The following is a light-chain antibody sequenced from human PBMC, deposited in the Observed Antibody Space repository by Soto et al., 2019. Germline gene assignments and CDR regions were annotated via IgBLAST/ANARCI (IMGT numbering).Light chain of an antibody. CDR3: QQRSNSIT. CDR2: DIS. V-gene: IGKV3-11*01. J-gene: IGKJ5*01. Sequence: EFVLTQSPATLSLSPGESAILSSRASQSVAGSLAWYQQXPGQAPRILIYDISTTAAAIPARSGGSWSRNVFTLTVSSLEPEYFAFYYYQQRSNSITFGQGTRLEIK. CDR1: QSVAGS.